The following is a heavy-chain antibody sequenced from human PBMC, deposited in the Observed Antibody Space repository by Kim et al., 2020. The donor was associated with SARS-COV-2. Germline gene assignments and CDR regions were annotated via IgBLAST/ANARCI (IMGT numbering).Heavy chain of an antibody. Sequence: GGSLRLSCTASGFTFRNYGMHWVRQAPGKGLEWVAVICYDGSQKYYGDSVKGRFTISRDNSKNTVYLQVNSLRAEDTAVYFCARNSDALGFVYWGQGTLV. CDR3: ARNSDALGFVY. D-gene: IGHD2-8*01. CDR1: GFTFRNYG. V-gene: IGHV3-33*01. CDR2: ICYDGSQK. J-gene: IGHJ4*02.